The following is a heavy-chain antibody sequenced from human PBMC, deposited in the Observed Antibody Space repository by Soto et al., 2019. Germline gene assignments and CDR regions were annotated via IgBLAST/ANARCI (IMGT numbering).Heavy chain of an antibody. CDR2: INPSGGST. CDR1: GYTFTSYY. D-gene: IGHD5-12*01. J-gene: IGHJ4*02. V-gene: IGHV1-46*01. CDR3: ARATSSGYDPSYYFDY. Sequence: ASVKVSCKASGYTFTSYYMHWVRQAPGQGLEWMGIINPSGGSTSYAQKFQGRVTMTRDTSTSTVYMELSSLRSEDTAVYYCARATSSGYDPSYYFDYWGQGTLVTSPQ.